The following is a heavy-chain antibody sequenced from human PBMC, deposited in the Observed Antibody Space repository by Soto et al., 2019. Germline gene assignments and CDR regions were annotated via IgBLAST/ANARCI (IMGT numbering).Heavy chain of an antibody. D-gene: IGHD6-13*01. CDR3: AKPIAIAGNAFDI. CDR1: EFTFSSYA. Sequence: GGSLRLSCAASEFTFSSYAMSWVRQAPGKGLEWVSVISGSGGRIYYADSVKGRFTISRDNSKNTQYLQMNSLSAEDTAIYYCAKPIAIAGNAFDIWGQGTMVTVSS. CDR2: ISGSGGRI. J-gene: IGHJ3*02. V-gene: IGHV3-23*01.